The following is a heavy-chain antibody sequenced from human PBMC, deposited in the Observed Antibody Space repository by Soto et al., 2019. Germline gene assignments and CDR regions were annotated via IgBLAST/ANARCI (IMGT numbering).Heavy chain of an antibody. Sequence: QMQLVESGGGVVQPGRSLRLSCAASGFTFSSYGMHWVRQAPGKGLEWVAVIWYDGSNKYYADSVKGRFTISRDNSKNTLYLQMNSLRAEDTAVYYCARDSATGVGGRPLLYYFDYWGQGALVTVSS. CDR2: IWYDGSNK. CDR1: GFTFSSYG. CDR3: ARDSATGVGGRPLLYYFDY. V-gene: IGHV3-33*01. D-gene: IGHD2-15*01. J-gene: IGHJ4*02.